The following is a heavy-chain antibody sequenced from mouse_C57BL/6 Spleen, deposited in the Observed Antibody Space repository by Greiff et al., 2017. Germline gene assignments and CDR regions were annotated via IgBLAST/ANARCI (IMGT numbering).Heavy chain of an antibody. CDR3: AILDGSGYYAMDY. V-gene: IGHV2-5*01. CDR2: IWRGGST. CDR1: GFSLTSYG. J-gene: IGHJ4*01. D-gene: IGHD3-2*02. Sequence: VQLVESGPGLVQPSQSLSITCTVSGFSLTSYGVHWVRQSPGKGLEWLGVIWRGGSTDYNAAFMSRLSITKDNSKSQVFFKMNSLQADDTAIYYCAILDGSGYYAMDYWGQGTSVTVSS.